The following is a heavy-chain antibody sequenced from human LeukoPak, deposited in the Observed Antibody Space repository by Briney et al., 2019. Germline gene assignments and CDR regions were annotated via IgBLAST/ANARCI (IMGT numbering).Heavy chain of an antibody. Sequence: GGSLRLSCAASGFTVSTNYMSWVRQAPGKGLEWVSLIYSGGGTYYADSVKGRFTISRDNSRNTLSLQMNSLRAEDTAVYYCASKVTTGYWGQGTLVTVSS. J-gene: IGHJ4*02. CDR3: ASKVTTGY. V-gene: IGHV3-66*01. D-gene: IGHD4-17*01. CDR2: IYSGGGT. CDR1: GFTVSTNY.